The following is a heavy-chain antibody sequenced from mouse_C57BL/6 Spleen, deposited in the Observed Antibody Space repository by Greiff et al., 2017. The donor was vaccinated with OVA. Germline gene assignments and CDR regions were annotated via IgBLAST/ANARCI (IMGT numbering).Heavy chain of an antibody. V-gene: IGHV1-81*01. Sequence: VKVVESGAELARPGASVKLSCKASGYTFTSYGISWVKQRTGQGLEWIGEIYPRSGNTYYNEKFKGKATLTADKSSSTAYMELRSLTSEDSAVYFCARWGYDYAGNLDYWGQGTTLTVSS. D-gene: IGHD2-4*01. CDR2: IYPRSGNT. CDR1: GYTFTSYG. J-gene: IGHJ2*01. CDR3: ARWGYDYAGNLDY.